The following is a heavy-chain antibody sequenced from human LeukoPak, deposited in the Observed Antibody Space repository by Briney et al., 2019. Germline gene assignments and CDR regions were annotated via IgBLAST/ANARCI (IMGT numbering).Heavy chain of an antibody. Sequence: PGGSLRLSCAASGFTVSSNYMSWVRQAPGKGLEWVSIIYSGGSTYYADSVRGRFTISRDNSKNTLYLQMNSLRAEDTAVYYCARGNTAYCGGDCYSSPFDYWGQGTLVTVSS. J-gene: IGHJ4*02. V-gene: IGHV3-53*01. D-gene: IGHD2-21*02. CDR1: GFTVSSNY. CDR3: ARGNTAYCGGDCYSSPFDY. CDR2: IYSGGST.